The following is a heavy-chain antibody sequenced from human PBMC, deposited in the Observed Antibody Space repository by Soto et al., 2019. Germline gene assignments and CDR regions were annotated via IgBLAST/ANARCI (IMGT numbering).Heavy chain of an antibody. CDR3: ALRLGDPGRLYFDY. D-gene: IGHD3-16*01. Sequence: SETLSLTCTVSGGSISSGGYYWSWIRQHPGKGLEWIGYIYYSGSTYYNPSLKSRVTISVDTSKTQFSLKLSSVTAADTAVYYCALRLGDPGRLYFDYWGQGTLVTVSS. CDR2: IYYSGST. J-gene: IGHJ4*02. V-gene: IGHV4-31*03. CDR1: GGSISSGGYY.